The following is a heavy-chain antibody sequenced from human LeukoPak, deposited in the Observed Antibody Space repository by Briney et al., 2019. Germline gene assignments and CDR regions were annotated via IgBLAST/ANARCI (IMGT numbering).Heavy chain of an antibody. CDR3: ARGGSQFGELKFRRRNWFDP. D-gene: IGHD3-10*01. J-gene: IGHJ5*02. V-gene: IGHV4-34*01. CDR2: INHSRRT. CDR1: RGSFSGYY. Sequence: SETLSLTCTVYRGSFSGYYWSWIRQPPGKGLEWIGEINHSRRTHYNPSLKSRVTISVDTSKNQFSLKLSSVTAADTAVYYCARGGSQFGELKFRRRNWFDPWGQGTLVTVSS.